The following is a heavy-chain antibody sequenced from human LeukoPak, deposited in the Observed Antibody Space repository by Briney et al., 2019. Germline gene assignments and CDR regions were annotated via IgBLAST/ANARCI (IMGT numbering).Heavy chain of an antibody. D-gene: IGHD5-12*01. J-gene: IGHJ4*02. CDR1: GVTFSSYG. Sequence: PGGSLRLSCRASGVTFSSYGMDWVRQAPGKGLDWVAFIRYDGSQKSYTDSVKGRFTISRDNSKNTLYLQMNSLRPEDTAVYYCAKRGPGMPTLSGVEDWGQGTLVT. V-gene: IGHV3-30*02. CDR2: IRYDGSQK. CDR3: AKRGPGMPTLSGVED.